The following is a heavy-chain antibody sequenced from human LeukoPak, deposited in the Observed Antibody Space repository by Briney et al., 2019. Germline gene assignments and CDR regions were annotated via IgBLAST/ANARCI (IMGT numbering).Heavy chain of an antibody. J-gene: IGHJ4*02. CDR2: IRSKANSYAT. D-gene: IGHD6-19*01. CDR1: GFTFSGSA. V-gene: IGHV3-73*01. CDR3: TSRGQWLVDY. Sequence: GGSLRLSCAASGFTFSGSAMHWVRQASGKGLEWVGRIRSKANSYATAYAASVKGRFTISRDDSKNTAYLQMNSLKTEDTAVYYCTSRGQWLVDYWGQGTLVTVSS.